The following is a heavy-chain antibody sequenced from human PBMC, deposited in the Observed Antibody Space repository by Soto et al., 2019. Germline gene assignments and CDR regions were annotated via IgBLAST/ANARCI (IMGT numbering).Heavy chain of an antibody. J-gene: IGHJ4*02. D-gene: IGHD6-6*01. CDR2: IYYSGST. CDR1: GGSISNYN. V-gene: IGHV4-59*01. Sequence: PSETLSLTCTVSGGSISNYNWRWIRQPPGKGLEWIGYIYYSGSTNYNPSLKSRVTISLDTSKNQFSLKLSSVTAADTAVYYCAAGGEYRISSAFSHWGQGTLVTVSS. CDR3: AAGGEYRISSAFSH.